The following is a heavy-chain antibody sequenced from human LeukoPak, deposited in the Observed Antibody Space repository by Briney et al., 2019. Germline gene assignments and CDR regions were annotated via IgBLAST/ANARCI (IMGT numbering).Heavy chain of an antibody. CDR2: INHSGST. J-gene: IGHJ6*02. Sequence: SETLSLTCAVYGGSFSGYYWSWIRQPPGKGLEWIGEINHSGSTNYNPSLKSRVTISVDTSKNQFSLKLSSVTAADTAVYYRARLVTMVRAYGMDVWGQGTTVTVSS. V-gene: IGHV4-34*01. CDR3: ARLVTMVRAYGMDV. D-gene: IGHD3-10*01. CDR1: GGSFSGYY.